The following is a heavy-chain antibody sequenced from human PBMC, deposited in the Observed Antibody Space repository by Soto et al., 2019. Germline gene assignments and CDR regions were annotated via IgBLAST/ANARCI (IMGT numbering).Heavy chain of an antibody. D-gene: IGHD6-25*01. CDR1: GGSISSSSYY. J-gene: IGHJ4*03. CDR2: IYYSGST. CDR3: ARMRGGYNSY. Sequence: SETLSLTCTVSGGSISSSSYYWGWIRQPPGKGLEWIGSIYYSGSTYYNPSLKSRVTISVDTSKNQFSLKLSSVTAADTAVYYCARMRGGYNSYWGQGNLVTVSS. V-gene: IGHV4-39*07.